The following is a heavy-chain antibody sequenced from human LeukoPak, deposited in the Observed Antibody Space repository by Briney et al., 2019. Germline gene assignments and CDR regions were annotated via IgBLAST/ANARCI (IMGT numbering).Heavy chain of an antibody. Sequence: TGGSLRLSCAASGFTFDDYAMHWVRQAPGKGLEWVSGISWNSGSIGYADSVKGRFTISRDNAKNSLYLQMNSLRAEDTALYYCAKDGGSSGYSSGWLSLFDYWGQGTLVTVSS. CDR1: GFTFDDYA. J-gene: IGHJ4*02. D-gene: IGHD6-19*01. V-gene: IGHV3-9*01. CDR3: AKDGGSSGYSSGWLSLFDY. CDR2: ISWNSGSI.